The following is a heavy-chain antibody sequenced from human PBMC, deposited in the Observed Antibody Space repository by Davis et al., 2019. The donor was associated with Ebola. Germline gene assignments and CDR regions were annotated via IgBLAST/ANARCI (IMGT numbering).Heavy chain of an antibody. J-gene: IGHJ4*02. CDR3: ARIPSTSSLLDY. D-gene: IGHD6-6*01. V-gene: IGHV1-8*01. Sequence: ASVTVSCMASRYTFPSYDINWVRQAPGQGLEWMGWMNPNSGNTGYAQKFQGRVTMTRNTSISTAYMVLSSLRSEDTAVYYCARIPSTSSLLDYWGQGTLVTVSS. CDR2: MNPNSGNT. CDR1: RYTFPSYD.